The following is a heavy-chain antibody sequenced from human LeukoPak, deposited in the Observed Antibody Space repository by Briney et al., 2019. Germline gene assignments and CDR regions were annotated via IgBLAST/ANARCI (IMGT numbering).Heavy chain of an antibody. D-gene: IGHD6-13*01. Sequence: SVKVSGKASGFTFTSSAMQWVRQARGQRLEWIGWIVVGSGNTNYAQKFQERVTITRDMSTSTAYMELGSLRSEDTAVYYCAAESASGAGTGYDYWGQGTLVTVSS. J-gene: IGHJ4*02. V-gene: IGHV1-58*02. CDR3: AAESASGAGTGYDY. CDR1: GFTFTSSA. CDR2: IVVGSGNT.